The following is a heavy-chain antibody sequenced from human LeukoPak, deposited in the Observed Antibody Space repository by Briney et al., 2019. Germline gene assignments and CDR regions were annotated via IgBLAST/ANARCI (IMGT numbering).Heavy chain of an antibody. V-gene: IGHV3-53*01. CDR3: ARGGDIVGATRSAFDM. CDR2: SSTSGSR. J-gene: IGHJ3*02. Sequence: GGSLRLSCAASGVTVSSNYMSWGRQAPGKGLEWGSVSSTSGSRYYADSVKGRFTISRDNSMNTLSLQMTSLRAEDTAVYYCARGGDIVGATRSAFDMWGQGTMVTVSS. D-gene: IGHD1-26*01. CDR1: GVTVSSNY.